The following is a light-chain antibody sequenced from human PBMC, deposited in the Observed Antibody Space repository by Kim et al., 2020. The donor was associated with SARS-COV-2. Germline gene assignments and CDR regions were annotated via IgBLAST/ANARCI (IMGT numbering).Light chain of an antibody. CDR3: NSRDSNNNVL. CDR1: SLRSYY. Sequence: VALGQTVGITCQGDSLRSYYATWYQQKPGQAPLLVIYGKNNRPSGIPDRFSGASSGNTASLTITGTQAGDEADYFCNSRDSNNNVLFGGGTQLTVL. J-gene: IGLJ2*01. V-gene: IGLV3-19*01. CDR2: GKN.